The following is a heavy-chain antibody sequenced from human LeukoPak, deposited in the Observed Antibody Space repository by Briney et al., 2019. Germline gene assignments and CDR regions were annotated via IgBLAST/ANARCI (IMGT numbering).Heavy chain of an antibody. V-gene: IGHV3-23*01. J-gene: IGHJ3*02. CDR1: GFTFSSYG. CDR3: AKRLWLQWDNDAFDI. Sequence: GGSLRLSCAASGFTFSSYGMHWVRQAPGKGLEWVSAISGSGGSTYYADSVKGRFTISRDNSKNTLYLQMNSLRAEDTAVYYCAKRLWLQWDNDAFDIWGQGTMVTVSS. D-gene: IGHD5-24*01. CDR2: ISGSGGST.